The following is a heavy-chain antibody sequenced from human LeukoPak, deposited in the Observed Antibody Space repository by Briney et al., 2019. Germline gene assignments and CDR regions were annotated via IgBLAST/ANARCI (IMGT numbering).Heavy chain of an antibody. CDR1: GDSISSGSHY. J-gene: IGHJ4*02. CDR3: ARHYSTVTTHIDY. CDR2: LYTSGST. Sequence: PSQTLSLTCTVSGDSISSGSHYWSWIRQPAGKRLEWIGRLYTSGSTSYNPSLKSRVTISVDTSKNQFSLKLSSVTAADTAVYYCARHYSTVTTHIDYWGQGTLVTVSS. D-gene: IGHD4-17*01. V-gene: IGHV4-61*02.